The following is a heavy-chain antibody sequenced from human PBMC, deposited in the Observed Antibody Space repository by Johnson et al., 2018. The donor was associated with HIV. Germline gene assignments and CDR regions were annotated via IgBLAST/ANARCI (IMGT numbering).Heavy chain of an antibody. V-gene: IGHV3-30*03. CDR3: VRRMVVGYHAFDI. CDR2: TSYDGSNT. J-gene: IGHJ3*02. Sequence: QVQLVESGGGVVQPGRSLRLSCITYGFNFSTYDMHWVRQAPGKGLEWVAVTSYDGSNTYYGDSVKGRFTISRDNSKNTLYLQMNSLRAEDTAVYYCVRRMVVGYHAFDIWGQGTVVTVSS. CDR1: GFNFSTYD. D-gene: IGHD2-21*01.